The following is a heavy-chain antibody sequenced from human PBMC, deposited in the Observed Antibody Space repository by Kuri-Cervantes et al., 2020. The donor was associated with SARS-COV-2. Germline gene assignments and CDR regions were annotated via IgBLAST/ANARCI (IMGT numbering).Heavy chain of an antibody. Sequence: ASVKVSCKASGYTFTSYGISWFRQAPGQGLEWMGWISTFNANTKYAQKFQGRVTMTTDTSTTTTYMEVGSPRSDDSAVYYCARVIIAVAGTDAFDIWGQGTMVTVSS. J-gene: IGHJ3*02. D-gene: IGHD6-19*01. V-gene: IGHV1-18*01. CDR1: GYTFTSYG. CDR2: ISTFNANT. CDR3: ARVIIAVAGTDAFDI.